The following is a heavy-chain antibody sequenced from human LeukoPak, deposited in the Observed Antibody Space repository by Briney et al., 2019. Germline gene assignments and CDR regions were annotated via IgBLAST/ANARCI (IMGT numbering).Heavy chain of an antibody. CDR2: IYYSGST. V-gene: IGHV4-61*01. Sequence: SETLSLTCTVSGGSISSSSYYWSWIRQPPGKGLEWIGYIYYSGSTNYNPSLKSRVTISVDTSKNQFSLKLSSVTAADTAVYYCARDRGLWLGEARDAFDIWGQGTMVTVFS. J-gene: IGHJ3*02. D-gene: IGHD3-10*01. CDR1: GGSISSSSYY. CDR3: ARDRGLWLGEARDAFDI.